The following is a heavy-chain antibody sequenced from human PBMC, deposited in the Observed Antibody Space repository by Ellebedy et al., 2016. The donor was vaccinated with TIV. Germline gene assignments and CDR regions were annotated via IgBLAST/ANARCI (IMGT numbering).Heavy chain of an antibody. D-gene: IGHD5-18*01. Sequence: GGSLRLSXTVSGLSVNNYDLNWVRQAPGKGLEWLSYIAGSTGAIYYAGSVKGRFTISRDNAKNSLYLQMNGLREEDTAVYYCAVGWMQFWGQGTLVTVST. J-gene: IGHJ4*02. CDR1: GLSVNNYD. CDR3: AVGWMQF. CDR2: IAGSTGAI. V-gene: IGHV3-48*02.